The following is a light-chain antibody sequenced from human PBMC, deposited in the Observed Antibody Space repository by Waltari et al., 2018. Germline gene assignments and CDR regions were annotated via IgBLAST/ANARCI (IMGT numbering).Light chain of an antibody. CDR3: CSYAGSSTV. V-gene: IGLV2-23*01. Sequence: QSALTQPASVSGSPGQSISISCTGTSSDVGNYNLVSCYHQRPGKAPKLMIYEGTKRPSGVSNRFSGSKSGNTASLTISGLQAEDEADYYCCSYAGSSTVFGGGTKLTVL. J-gene: IGLJ2*01. CDR1: SSDVGNYNL. CDR2: EGT.